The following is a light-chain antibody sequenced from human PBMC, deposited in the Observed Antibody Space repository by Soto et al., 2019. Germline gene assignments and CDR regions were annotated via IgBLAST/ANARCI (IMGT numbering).Light chain of an antibody. V-gene: IGKV1-5*01. CDR2: DAS. J-gene: IGKJ4*01. CDR1: QSITSW. CDR3: QQRSVWPLT. Sequence: DIQMTQSPSTLSASVGDSVTITCRASQSITSWLAWYQQKPGKAPKVLIFDASTLQSGVPSRFSGSGSGTEFTLTISSLQPDDFAVYYCQQRSVWPLTFGGGTRVEIK.